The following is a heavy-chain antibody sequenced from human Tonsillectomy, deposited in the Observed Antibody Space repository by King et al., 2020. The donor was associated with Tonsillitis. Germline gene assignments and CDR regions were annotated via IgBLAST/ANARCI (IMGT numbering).Heavy chain of an antibody. J-gene: IGHJ4*02. CDR3: ASGTTIFGVALSPDY. V-gene: IGHV1-69*12. CDR1: GGTFSNYA. Sequence: QLVQSGAEVKQPGSSVKVSCKASGGTFSNYAISWVRQAPGQGLEWMGGVTPIFGRTNYAQKFQGRVTIIADESTRTSYMELSSLRSEDTAVYYRASGTTIFGVALSPDYWGQGTPVTVSS. CDR2: VTPIFGRT. D-gene: IGHD3-3*01.